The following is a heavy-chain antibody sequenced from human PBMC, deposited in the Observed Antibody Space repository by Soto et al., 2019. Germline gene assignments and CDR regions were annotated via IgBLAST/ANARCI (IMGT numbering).Heavy chain of an antibody. D-gene: IGHD1-1*01. CDR3: AKDLGYTTGYGFGIDI. J-gene: IGHJ4*02. CDR2: ISWNSGSI. CDR1: GFSFGDFA. V-gene: IGHV3-9*01. Sequence: EVQLVESGGALAQPGTSLRLSCAASGFSFGDFAMHWVRQAPGKGLQWVASISWNSGSIGLAESVEGRFSISRDNVKNSVHLQMTSLKTEDTALYFCAKDLGYTTGYGFGIDIWGLGTLVTVSS.